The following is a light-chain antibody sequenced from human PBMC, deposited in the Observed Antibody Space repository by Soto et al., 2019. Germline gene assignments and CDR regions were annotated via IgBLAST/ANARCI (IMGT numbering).Light chain of an antibody. Sequence: QAVVTQSSSASASLGSSVKLTCTLSSGHSSYIIAWHQQQPGKAPRYLMKLEGSGSYNKGSGVPDRFSGSSSGADRYLTISNLQFEDEADYYCENWYSNAHTVFGEGTKLTVL. CDR1: SGHSSYI. V-gene: IGLV4-60*02. J-gene: IGLJ3*02. CDR2: LEGSGSY. CDR3: ENWYSNAHTV.